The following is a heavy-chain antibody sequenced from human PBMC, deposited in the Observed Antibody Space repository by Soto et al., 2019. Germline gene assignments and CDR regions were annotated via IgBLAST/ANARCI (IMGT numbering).Heavy chain of an antibody. V-gene: IGHV3-23*01. CDR2: ISGSGGSS. D-gene: IGHD4-17*01. Sequence: PGGSLRLSCAASGFTFSAYAMSWVRQAPGKGLEWVSAISGSGGSSYYADSVKGRFTISRGISKNTLYLQMNSLRADDTAVYYCAKGQDYGDYVGHVDYWGQGTLVTVSS. J-gene: IGHJ4*02. CDR1: GFTFSAYA. CDR3: AKGQDYGDYVGHVDY.